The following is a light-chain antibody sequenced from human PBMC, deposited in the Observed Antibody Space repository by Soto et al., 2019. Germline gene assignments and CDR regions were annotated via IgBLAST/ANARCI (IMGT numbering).Light chain of an antibody. CDR1: QSISSW. J-gene: IGKJ1*01. CDR2: AAS. CDR3: QQYGSSPTWT. Sequence: DIQMTQSPSSVSASVGDRVTITCRASQSISSWLAWYQQKPGKAPKLLIYAASSLQSGVPSRFSGSGSGTDFTLTISRLEPEDSAVYYCQQYGSSPTWTFGQGTKVDIK. V-gene: IGKV1-5*01.